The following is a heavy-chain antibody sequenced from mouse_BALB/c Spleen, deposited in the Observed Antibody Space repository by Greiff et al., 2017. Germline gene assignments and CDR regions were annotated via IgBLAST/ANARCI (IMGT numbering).Heavy chain of an antibody. CDR1: GYTFTSYV. V-gene: IGHV1-14*01. CDR3: ARMGFDGYSYYFDY. D-gene: IGHD2-3*01. CDR2: INPYNDGT. Sequence: QLQESGPELVKPGASVKMSCKASGYTFTSYVMHWVKQKPGQGLEWIGYINPYNDGTKYNEKFKGKATLTSDKSSSTAYMELSSLTSEDSAVYYCARMGFDGYSYYFDYWGQGTTLTVSS. J-gene: IGHJ2*01.